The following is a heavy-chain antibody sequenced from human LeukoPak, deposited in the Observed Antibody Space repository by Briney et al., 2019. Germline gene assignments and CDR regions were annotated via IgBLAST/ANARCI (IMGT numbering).Heavy chain of an antibody. D-gene: IGHD4/OR15-4a*01. CDR1: GFSFSDFY. Sequence: GGSLRLSCAASGFSFSDFYLGWVRQTPGKGLEWVGRIRPKANSYTTEYAASVKGRFTVSRDDSKNSLYLQMNSLKSEDTAVYYGAAGARGSCPFDYWGEGAPVTVSS. CDR2: IRPKANSYTT. J-gene: IGHJ4*02. CDR3: AAGARGSCPFDY. V-gene: IGHV3-72*01.